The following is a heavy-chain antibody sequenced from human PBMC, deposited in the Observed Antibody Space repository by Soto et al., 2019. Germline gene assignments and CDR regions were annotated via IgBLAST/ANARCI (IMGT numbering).Heavy chain of an antibody. CDR2: VYYTGFT. V-gene: IGHV4-39*01. J-gene: IGHJ5*02. CDR1: GDSISSSYY. D-gene: IGHD2-21*01. CDR3: ARLPVVVIALGYFDP. Sequence: QLQLQESGPGLVKPSETLSLTCTVSGDSISSSYYWGWVRQPPGKGLECIGAVYYTGFTYYNPSLKRRLPISLDTSKNQFSLRLSSVTAADTAIYYCARLPVVVIALGYFDPWGPGTLVTVSS.